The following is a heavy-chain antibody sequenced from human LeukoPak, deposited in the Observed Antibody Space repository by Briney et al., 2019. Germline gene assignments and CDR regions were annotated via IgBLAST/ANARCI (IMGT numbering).Heavy chain of an antibody. D-gene: IGHD3-10*01. CDR1: GFTFSSYA. V-gene: IGHV3-23*01. Sequence: PGGSLRLSCAASGFTFSSYAMSWVRQAPGKGLEWVSAISGSGGSTYYADSVKGRFTISRDNSKNTLYLQMNSLRAEDTAVYYCAKVGSMVRGVITDPFDYWGQGTLVTVSS. CDR3: AKVGSMVRGVITDPFDY. CDR2: ISGSGGST. J-gene: IGHJ4*02.